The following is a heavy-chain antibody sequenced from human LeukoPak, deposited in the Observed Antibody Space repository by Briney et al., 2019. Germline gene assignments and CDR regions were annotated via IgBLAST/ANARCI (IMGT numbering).Heavy chain of an antibody. CDR3: VSADLYFYNMDV. J-gene: IGHJ6*03. CDR1: GGSISRSSHY. V-gene: IGHV4-39*01. CDR2: VFYTGNT. D-gene: IGHD3-3*02. Sequence: PSETLSLTCTVSGGSISRSSHYWGFIRQPPGEGLEWIGSVFYTGNTYYNPSLKSRVTISVDTSNNQFSLKLSSATAADAAVYYCVSADLYFYNMDVWGKGTTVTVSS.